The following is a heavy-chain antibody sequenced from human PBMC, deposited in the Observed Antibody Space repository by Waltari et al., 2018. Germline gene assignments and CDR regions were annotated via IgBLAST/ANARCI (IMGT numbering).Heavy chain of an antibody. CDR3: ARDLALLRYFDGQNWFDP. CDR2: IYHSGST. V-gene: IGHV4-38-2*02. Sequence: QVQLQESGPGLVKPSETLSLTCTVSGYSISSGYYWGWIRQPTGKGLEWIGSIYHSGSTYYNPSLKSRVTISVDTSKNQFSLKLSSVTAADTAVYYCARDLALLRYFDGQNWFDPWGQGTLVTVSS. D-gene: IGHD3-9*01. CDR1: GYSISSGYY. J-gene: IGHJ5*02.